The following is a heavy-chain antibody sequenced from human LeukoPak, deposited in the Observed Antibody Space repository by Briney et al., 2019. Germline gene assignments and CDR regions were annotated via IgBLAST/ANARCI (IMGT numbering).Heavy chain of an antibody. D-gene: IGHD6-6*01. V-gene: IGHV4-39*07. CDR2: IYYSGST. CDR1: GGSISSSSYY. CDR3: ARDPFNAARPSYCYMDV. Sequence: KSSETLSLTCTASGGSISSSSYYWGWIRQPPGKGLEWIGSIYYSGSTYYNPSLKSRVTILVDTSKNQFSLKLSSVTAADTAVYYCARDPFNAARPSYCYMDVWGKGTTVTVSS. J-gene: IGHJ6*03.